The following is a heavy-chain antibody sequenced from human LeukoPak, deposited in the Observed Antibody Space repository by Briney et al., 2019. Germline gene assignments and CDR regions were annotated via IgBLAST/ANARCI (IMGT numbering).Heavy chain of an antibody. D-gene: IGHD2-2*01. Sequence: TGGSLRPSCAASGFTFTDFYMNWVRQAPGKGLEWVSSVSSSSSYIYYADSVKGRFTISTINAKNSLYMQMKSLRAEDTAVYYCASEYCSSASCFNYWGQGTLVTVSS. CDR3: ASEYCSSASCFNY. CDR2: VSSSSSYI. CDR1: GFTFTDFY. J-gene: IGHJ4*02. V-gene: IGHV3-21*01.